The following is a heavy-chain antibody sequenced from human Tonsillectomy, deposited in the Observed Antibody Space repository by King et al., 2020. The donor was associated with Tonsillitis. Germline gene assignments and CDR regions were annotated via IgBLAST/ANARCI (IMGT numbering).Heavy chain of an antibody. CDR3: ARATIAAANHWFDP. Sequence: QLQESGPGLVKPSETLSLTCTVSGGSISSYYWSWIRQPPGKGLEWIGYIYYSGSTNYNPSLKSRVTISVDTSKNQFSLKLSSVTAADTAVYYFARATIAAANHWFDPWGQGTLVTVSS. V-gene: IGHV4-59*01. CDR1: GGSISSYY. J-gene: IGHJ5*02. CDR2: IYYSGST. D-gene: IGHD6-13*01.